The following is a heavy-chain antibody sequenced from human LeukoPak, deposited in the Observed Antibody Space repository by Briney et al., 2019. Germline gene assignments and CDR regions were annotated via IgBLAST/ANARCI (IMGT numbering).Heavy chain of an antibody. CDR1: GGSISRYF. V-gene: IGHV4-59*01. J-gene: IGHJ6*03. CDR3: ARVFDAPGIAVAANYYYYYMDV. CDR2: IYYSGST. Sequence: SETLSLTCTVSGGSISRYFWSWIRQPPGKGLEWIGYIYYSGSTNYNPSLKSRVTISVDTSKNQFSLKLSSVTAADTAVYYCARVFDAPGIAVAANYYYYYMDVWGKGTTVTVSS. D-gene: IGHD6-19*01.